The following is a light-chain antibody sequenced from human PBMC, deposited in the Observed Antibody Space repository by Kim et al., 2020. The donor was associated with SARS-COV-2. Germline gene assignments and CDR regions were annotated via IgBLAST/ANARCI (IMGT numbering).Light chain of an antibody. Sequence: QRGTSSCTGGDSNTGAGYDVPWYQQLPGTAPKLLIYGNSNRPSGVPDRFSGSKSGTSASLAITGLQAEDEADYYCQSYDSSLSGYVFGTGTKVTVL. V-gene: IGLV1-40*01. CDR3: QSYDSSLSGYV. J-gene: IGLJ1*01. CDR1: DSNTGAGYD. CDR2: GNS.